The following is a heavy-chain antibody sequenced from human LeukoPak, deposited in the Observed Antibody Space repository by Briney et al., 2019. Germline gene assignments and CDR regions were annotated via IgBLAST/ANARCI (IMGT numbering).Heavy chain of an antibody. CDR3: ARVTWDTRGFYPNRYFDS. D-gene: IGHD1-26*01. J-gene: IGHJ4*02. V-gene: IGHV1-18*01. Sequence: VASVKVSCKASGHTFTSHGISWVRQAPGLGLEWMGWISGYIGNTDYAQKVQGRVTMTTDTSTSTAYMELRSLRSDDTAVYYCARVTWDTRGFYPNRYFDSWGQGTLVTVSS. CDR2: ISGYIGNT. CDR1: GHTFTSHG.